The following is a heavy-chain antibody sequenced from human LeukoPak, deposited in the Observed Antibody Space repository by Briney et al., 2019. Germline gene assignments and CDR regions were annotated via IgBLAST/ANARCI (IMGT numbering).Heavy chain of an antibody. Sequence: SETLSLTCTVSGGPPSAYYWTWIRQPPGKGLEWIAYIYDNGNANYNPSLNSRVTISVDTSKNQFSLKLTSVTAADTAVYYCATGETGSTLGGYWGQGTLVTVSS. J-gene: IGHJ4*02. V-gene: IGHV4-59*01. D-gene: IGHD1-1*01. CDR1: GGPPSAYY. CDR2: IYDNGNA. CDR3: ATGETGSTLGGY.